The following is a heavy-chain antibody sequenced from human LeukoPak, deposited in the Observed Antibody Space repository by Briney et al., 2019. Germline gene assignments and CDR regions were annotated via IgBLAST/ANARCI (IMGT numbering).Heavy chain of an antibody. CDR1: GCPFSSYA. CDR2: ISGDGATT. CDR3: ALCFRAFNSATWFLSFVS. V-gene: IGHV3-23*01. J-gene: IGHJ4*02. Sequence: PGGSLRLSCTASGCPFSSYAMTWVRQAPGKGLEWVASISGDGATTYHADTVKGRFTISSDNAKNTVYLAVSNLRAEDTAVYYCALCFRAFNSATWFLSFVSWGPGTVVRVS. D-gene: IGHD3-10*01.